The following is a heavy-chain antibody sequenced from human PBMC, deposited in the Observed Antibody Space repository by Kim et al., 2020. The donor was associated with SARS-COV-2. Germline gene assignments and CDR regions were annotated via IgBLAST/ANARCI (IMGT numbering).Heavy chain of an antibody. V-gene: IGHV3-11*05. CDR3: ARVFCTRIRGVIVKYYFDY. Sequence: GGSLRLSCAASGFTFSDYYMSWIRQAPGKGLEWVSYISSSSSYTNYADSVKGRFIISRNNAKNQLYLQMNRLRAEDTAVYYCARVFCTRIRGVIVKYYFDYWGQRTLVTVSS. J-gene: IGHJ4*02. CDR1: GFTFSDYY. D-gene: IGHD3-10*01. CDR2: ISSSSSYT.